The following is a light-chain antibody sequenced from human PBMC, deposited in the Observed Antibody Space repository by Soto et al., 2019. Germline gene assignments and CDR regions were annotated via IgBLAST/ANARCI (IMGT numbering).Light chain of an antibody. CDR2: DAS. Sequence: EIVLTQSPATLSLSPGERATLSCRASQSVSSYLAWYQQKPGQAPRLLIYDASNRATGIPARFSGSRSGTAFTLTISSLEPDDFAVYYCQQRSNWPRSTFGQGTRLEIK. CDR1: QSVSSY. CDR3: QQRSNWPRST. J-gene: IGKJ5*01. V-gene: IGKV3-11*01.